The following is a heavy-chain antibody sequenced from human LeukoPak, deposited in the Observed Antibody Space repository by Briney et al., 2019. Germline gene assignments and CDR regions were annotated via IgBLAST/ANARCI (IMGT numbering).Heavy chain of an antibody. J-gene: IGHJ2*01. D-gene: IGHD3-10*01. CDR3: VRDQAYYGSGSYSWYFDL. CDR2: IYSGGTT. V-gene: IGHV3-66*01. CDR1: GFNVSNHY. Sequence: GGSLRLSCVASGFNVSNHYMSWVRQAPGKGLEWVSIIYSGGTTHYAASVKGRFNISRDTSESTLYLQMNSLRDEDTAVYFCVRDQAYYGSGSYSWYFDLWGRGTLVTVSS.